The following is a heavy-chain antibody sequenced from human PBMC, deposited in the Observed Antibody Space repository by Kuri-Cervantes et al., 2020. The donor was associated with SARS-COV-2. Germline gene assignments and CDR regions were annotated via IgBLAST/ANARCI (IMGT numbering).Heavy chain of an antibody. CDR2: ISAYNGNT. D-gene: IGHD3-3*01. CDR3: ARKGVDYYYYMDV. Sequence: SCKASGGTFSSYASSWVRQAPGQGLEWMGWISAYNGNTNYAQKLQGRVTMTTDTSTSTAYMELRSLRSDDTAVYYCARKGVDYYYYMDVWGKGNTVTVSS. V-gene: IGHV1-18*01. CDR1: GGTFSSYA. J-gene: IGHJ6*03.